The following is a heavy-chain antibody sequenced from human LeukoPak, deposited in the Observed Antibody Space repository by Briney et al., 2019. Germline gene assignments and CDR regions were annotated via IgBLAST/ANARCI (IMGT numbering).Heavy chain of an antibody. Sequence: PGGSLRLSCAASGFTFRTYWMSWVRQAPGKGLEWVANIKEDGSQKYYVDSVKGRFTISRDNAKNSLYLQMNSLRAEDTAVYYCARVGYTGNSKDYWGQGTLVTVS. CDR2: IKEDGSQK. CDR1: GFTFRTYW. D-gene: IGHD4-23*01. J-gene: IGHJ4*02. CDR3: ARVGYTGNSKDY. V-gene: IGHV3-7*04.